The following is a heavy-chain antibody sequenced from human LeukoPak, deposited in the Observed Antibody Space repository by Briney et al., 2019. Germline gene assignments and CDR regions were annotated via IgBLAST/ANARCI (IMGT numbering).Heavy chain of an antibody. Sequence: SETLSLTCAVYGGSFSGYYWSWIRQPPGKGLEWIGEINHSGSTNYNPSLKSRVTISVDTPKNQFSLKLSSVTAADTAVYYCARGGGSGSYSYFDYWGQGTLVTVSS. J-gene: IGHJ4*02. CDR2: INHSGST. D-gene: IGHD1-26*01. CDR3: ARGGGSGSYSYFDY. V-gene: IGHV4-34*01. CDR1: GGSFSGYY.